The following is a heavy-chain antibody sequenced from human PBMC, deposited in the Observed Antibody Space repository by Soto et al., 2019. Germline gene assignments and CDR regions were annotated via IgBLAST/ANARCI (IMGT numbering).Heavy chain of an antibody. CDR2: ISGSGGST. D-gene: IGHD3-9*01. CDR1: GFNFSSYA. V-gene: IGHV3-23*01. J-gene: IGHJ6*02. CDR3: AKDVGQYYDILTGYWAYYYYGMDV. Sequence: GGSLRLSCAASGFNFSSYAMSWVRQAPGKGLEWVSAISGSGGSTYYADSVKGRFTISRDNSKNTLYLQMNSLRAEDTAVYYCAKDVGQYYDILTGYWAYYYYGMDVWGQGTTVTVSS.